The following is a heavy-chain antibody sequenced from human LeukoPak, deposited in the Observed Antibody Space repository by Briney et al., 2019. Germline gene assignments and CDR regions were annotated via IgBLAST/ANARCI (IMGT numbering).Heavy chain of an antibody. Sequence: ASVKVSCKASGYTFTGYYMHWVRQAPGQGLEWMGWINPNSGGTNYAQKFQGRVTMTRDTSISTAYMELSRLRSDDTAVYYCARDYYDSSGYYSRSLGTDYWGQGTLVTVSS. J-gene: IGHJ4*02. CDR3: ARDYYDSSGYYSRSLGTDY. D-gene: IGHD3-22*01. CDR1: GYTFTGYY. V-gene: IGHV1-2*02. CDR2: INPNSGGT.